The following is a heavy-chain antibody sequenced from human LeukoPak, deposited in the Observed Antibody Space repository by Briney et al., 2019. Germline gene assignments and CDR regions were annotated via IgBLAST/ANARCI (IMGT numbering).Heavy chain of an antibody. Sequence: QSGGSLRLSCAASGFTFSSYWMHWVRQAPGKGLVWVSRINSDGSSTSYGDSMKGRFTISRDNAKNTLYLQMNSLRAEDTAVYYCARTGVVVTLGYHYHYMDVWGKGTTVTVSS. V-gene: IGHV3-74*01. D-gene: IGHD2-21*02. CDR3: ARTGVVVTLGYHYHYMDV. J-gene: IGHJ6*03. CDR1: GFTFSSYW. CDR2: INSDGSST.